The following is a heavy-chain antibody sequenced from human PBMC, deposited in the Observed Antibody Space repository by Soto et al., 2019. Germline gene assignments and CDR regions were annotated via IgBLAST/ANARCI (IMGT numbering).Heavy chain of an antibody. V-gene: IGHV1-18*01. Sequence: ASVKVSCKASGYTFTSYGISWVRQAPGQGLEWMGWISAYNGNTNYAQKLQGRVTMTTDTSTSTAYMELRSLRSDDTAVYYCAGVPVVVAEGYFDYWGQGTLVTVSS. D-gene: IGHD2-15*01. CDR2: ISAYNGNT. J-gene: IGHJ4*02. CDR1: GYTFTSYG. CDR3: AGVPVVVAEGYFDY.